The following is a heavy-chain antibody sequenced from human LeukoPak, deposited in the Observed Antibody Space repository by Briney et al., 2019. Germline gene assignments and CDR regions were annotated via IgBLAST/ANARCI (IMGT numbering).Heavy chain of an antibody. D-gene: IGHD2-2*01. J-gene: IGHJ3*02. CDR1: GVSVSDGRYY. V-gene: IGHV4-31*03. CDR3: ATPYCSSISCLDVFSM. Sequence: SQTLSLTCNVSGVSVSDGRYYWTWIRQHPGKGLEWIVYKYYSGSAKYNPSLKSRLTISVDTSKNQFSLQLTSVTAADTATYYCATPYCSSISCLDVFSMWGQGTRVTVSS. CDR2: KYYSGSA.